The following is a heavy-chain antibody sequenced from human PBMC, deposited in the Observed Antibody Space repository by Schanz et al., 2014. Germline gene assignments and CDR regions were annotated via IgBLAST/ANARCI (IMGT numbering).Heavy chain of an antibody. V-gene: IGHV3-9*01. CDR3: AKDGIMVQGVIWERCFDS. Sequence: EVQLVESGGGLVQPGRSLRLSCAASGFPFNEYGMLWVRQAPGKGLEWVSSISWNSGSIDYADSVKGRFTISRDNAKNSLYLQMNSLRAEDTALYYCAKDGIMVQGVIWERCFDSWGQGTLXTVSS. J-gene: IGHJ4*02. D-gene: IGHD3-10*01. CDR2: ISWNSGSI. CDR1: GFPFNEYG.